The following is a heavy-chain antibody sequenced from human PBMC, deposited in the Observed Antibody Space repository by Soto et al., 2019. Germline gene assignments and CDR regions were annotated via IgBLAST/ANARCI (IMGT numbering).Heavy chain of an antibody. CDR3: ARVDGGSSGHSHSYYYGMDV. J-gene: IGHJ6*02. V-gene: IGHV3-21*01. Sequence: GGSLRLSCAASGFTFSSYSMNWVRQAPGKGLEWVSSISSSSSYIYYADSVKGRFTISRDNAKNSLYLQMNSLRAEDTAVYYCARVDGGSSGHSHSYYYGMDVWGQGTTVTV. CDR1: GFTFSSYS. CDR2: ISSSSSYI. D-gene: IGHD6-19*01.